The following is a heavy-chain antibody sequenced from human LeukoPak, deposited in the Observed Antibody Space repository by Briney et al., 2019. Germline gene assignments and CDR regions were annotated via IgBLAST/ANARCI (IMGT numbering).Heavy chain of an antibody. J-gene: IGHJ1*01. D-gene: IGHD3-22*01. Sequence: GGLRLSCAASGFTFGSYGMSWVRQAPGKGLEWVSFITPNADRASYADSVKGRFTISRDNPRNTLYMQMNSLRDEDTAVYYCAIMHGYYDGSGYWVQWGQGTLVTVSS. CDR2: ITPNADRA. CDR1: GFTFGSYG. CDR3: AIMHGYYDGSGYWVQ. V-gene: IGHV3-23*01.